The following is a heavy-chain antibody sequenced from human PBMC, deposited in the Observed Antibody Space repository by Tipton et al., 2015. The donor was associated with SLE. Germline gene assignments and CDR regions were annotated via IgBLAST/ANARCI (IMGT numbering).Heavy chain of an antibody. CDR3: ARGCSGGGPWYFDY. D-gene: IGHD2-15*01. Sequence: SLRLSCAASGFTFSSYGMHWVRQAPGKGLEWVAVIWYDGSNKYYADSVKGRFTISRDNSKNTLYLQMNRLRVEDTAVYYCARGCSGGGPWYFDYWGQGTLVTVSS. CDR2: IWYDGSNK. CDR1: GFTFSSYG. V-gene: IGHV3-33*01. J-gene: IGHJ4*02.